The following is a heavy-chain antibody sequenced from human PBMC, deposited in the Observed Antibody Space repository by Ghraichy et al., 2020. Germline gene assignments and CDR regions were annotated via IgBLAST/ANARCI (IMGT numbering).Heavy chain of an antibody. V-gene: IGHV3-7*01. D-gene: IGHD1-26*01. CDR3: AKGGWSPDY. J-gene: IGHJ4*02. CDR1: GFTFSSSW. CDR2: LKQDGSEE. Sequence: GESLNISCAASGFTFSSSWMSWVRQAPGKRLEWVAQLKQDGSEEYYVDSVKGRFIISRDNAKGSLYLQMNSLRAEDTAVYYCAKGGWSPDYWGQGTLVTVSS.